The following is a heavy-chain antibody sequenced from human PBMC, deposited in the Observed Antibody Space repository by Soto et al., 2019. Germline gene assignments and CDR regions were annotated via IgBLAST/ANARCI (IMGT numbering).Heavy chain of an antibody. J-gene: IGHJ4*02. CDR3: ARGLGYDDSSGYWTLGEYLAGTSFDY. CDR2: IWYDGSNK. Sequence: GGSLRLSCAASGFTFSSYGMHWVRQAPGKGLEWVAVIWYDGSNKYYADSVKGRFTISRDNSKNTLYLQMNSLRAEDTAVYYCARGLGYDDSSGYWTLGEYLAGTSFDYWGQGT. D-gene: IGHD3-22*01. CDR1: GFTFSSYG. V-gene: IGHV3-33*01.